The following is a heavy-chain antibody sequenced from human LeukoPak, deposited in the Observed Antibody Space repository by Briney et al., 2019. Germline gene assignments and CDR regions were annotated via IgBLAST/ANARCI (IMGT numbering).Heavy chain of an antibody. Sequence: ASVKVSCKASGYTFTSYYMHWVRQAPGQGLEWMGIINPSGGSTSYAQKFQGRVTMTRDTSTSTVYMELSSLRSEDTAVYYCASPWGGYCSSTSCYAPSSRQYYYYYGMDVWGQGTLVTVSS. V-gene: IGHV1-46*01. D-gene: IGHD2-2*01. CDR1: GYTFTSYY. CDR2: INPSGGST. J-gene: IGHJ6*02. CDR3: ASPWGGYCSSTSCYAPSSRQYYYYYGMDV.